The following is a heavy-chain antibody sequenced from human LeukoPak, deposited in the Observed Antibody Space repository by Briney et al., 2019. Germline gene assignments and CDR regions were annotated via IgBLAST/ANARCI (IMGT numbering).Heavy chain of an antibody. D-gene: IGHD3-16*01. CDR1: GGTFSSYA. V-gene: IGHV1-69*05. J-gene: IGHJ4*02. CDR2: IIPIFGTA. CDR3: ATDRGYGGNFDY. Sequence: SVKVSCKASGGTFSSYAISWVRQAPGQGLEWMGGIIPIFGTANYAQKFQGRVTITTDESTSTAYMELSSLRSEDTAVYYCATDRGYGGNFDYWGQGTLVTVS.